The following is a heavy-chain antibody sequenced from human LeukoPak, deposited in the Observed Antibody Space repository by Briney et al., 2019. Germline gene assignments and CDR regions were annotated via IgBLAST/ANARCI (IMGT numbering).Heavy chain of an antibody. V-gene: IGHV3-74*01. CDR1: GFTLRSSW. Sequence: GVSLRLSCAASGFTLRSSWMHWVRQAPGKGLVWVSRINSDGRSTSYADSVKGRFTISRDNAKNTLYLQMNILRAEDTAVYDCARDLESSTSLVNWGQGTLVTVSS. D-gene: IGHD3-3*01. J-gene: IGHJ4*02. CDR2: INSDGRST. CDR3: ARDLESSTSLVN.